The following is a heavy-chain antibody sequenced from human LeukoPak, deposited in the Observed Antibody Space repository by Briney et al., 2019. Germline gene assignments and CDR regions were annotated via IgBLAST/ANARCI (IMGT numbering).Heavy chain of an antibody. V-gene: IGHV4-59*08. CDR1: GGSVSSYY. J-gene: IGHJ4*02. CDR3: ARHGTISSESYFDY. D-gene: IGHD1-14*01. Sequence: SETLSLTCSVSGGSVSSYYWSWIRQSPGKGLEWIGYIHNSGRTNYNPSLKSRVTGFVDTSKNQVSLRLSPVTAADTAVYYCARHGTISSESYFDYWGQGALVTVSS. CDR2: IHNSGRT.